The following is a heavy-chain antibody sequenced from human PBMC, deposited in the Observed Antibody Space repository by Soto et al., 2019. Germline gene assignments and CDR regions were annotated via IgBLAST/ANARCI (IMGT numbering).Heavy chain of an antibody. D-gene: IGHD3-3*01. J-gene: IGHJ6*03. CDR1: GYTFTSYG. CDR2: ISAYNGNT. CDR3: ARVSSLRFLEWLAPNCYYMDV. V-gene: IGHV1-18*01. Sequence: ASVKVSCKASGYTFTSYGISWVRQAPGQGLEWMGWISAYNGNTNYAQKLQGRVTMTTDTSTSTAYMELRSLRSDDTAVYYCARVSSLRFLEWLAPNCYYMDVWGKGTTVTVS.